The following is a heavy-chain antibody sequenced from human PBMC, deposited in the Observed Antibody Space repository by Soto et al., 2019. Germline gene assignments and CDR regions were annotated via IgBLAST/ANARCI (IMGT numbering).Heavy chain of an antibody. CDR2: IYTNGNT. D-gene: IGHD6-19*01. J-gene: IGHJ4*02. Sequence: SETLSLTCTVSGGSLTTYFWSWVRQPAGKGLEWIGRIYTNGNTIYNPSLEGRVTMSVDTSKNQFSLKLSSVTAADTAVYYCARGDRYSSGDIDYWGQGTQVTVSS. CDR3: ARGDRYSSGDIDY. CDR1: GGSLTTYF. V-gene: IGHV4-4*07.